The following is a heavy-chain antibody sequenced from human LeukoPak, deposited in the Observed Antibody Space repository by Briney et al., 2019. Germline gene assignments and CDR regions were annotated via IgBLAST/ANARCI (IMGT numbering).Heavy chain of an antibody. CDR1: GYTLTSYD. CDR2: MNPNSGNT. D-gene: IGHD6-6*01. CDR3: ARGGASSIAGNEGFDY. J-gene: IGHJ4*02. Sequence: ASVKVSCKASGYTLTSYDINWVRQATGQGLEWMGWMNPNSGNTGYAQKFQGRVTITRNTSISTAYMELSSLRSEDTAVYYCARGGASSIAGNEGFDYWGQGTLVTVSS. V-gene: IGHV1-8*03.